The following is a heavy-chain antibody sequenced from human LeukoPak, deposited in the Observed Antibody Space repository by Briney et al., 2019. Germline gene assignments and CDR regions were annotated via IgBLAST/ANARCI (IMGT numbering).Heavy chain of an antibody. CDR1: GYRFTNYW. D-gene: IGHD1-26*01. V-gene: IGHV5-51*01. J-gene: IGHJ3*02. CDR3: ARVATRFFYDAFDI. CDR2: IYPGDSDT. Sequence: GESLQISCKGSGYRFTNYWIGWVRQLPGKDLEWMGIIYPGDSDTRYSPSFQGQVTISADKSISTAYLQWSSLKASDTAMYYCARVATRFFYDAFDIWGQGTMVTVSS.